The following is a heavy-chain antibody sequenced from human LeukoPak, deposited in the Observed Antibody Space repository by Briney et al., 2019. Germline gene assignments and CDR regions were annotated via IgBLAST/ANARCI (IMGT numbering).Heavy chain of an antibody. CDR1: GGTFSSYA. V-gene: IGHV1-69*13. Sequence: SVKVSCKASGGTFSSYAISWVRQAPGQGLEWMGGIIPIFGTANYAQKFQGRVTITADESTSTAYMELRSLRSDDTAVYYCARGIKAAPQVDYWGQGTLVTVSS. D-gene: IGHD2-15*01. CDR2: IIPIFGTA. J-gene: IGHJ4*02. CDR3: ARGIKAAPQVDY.